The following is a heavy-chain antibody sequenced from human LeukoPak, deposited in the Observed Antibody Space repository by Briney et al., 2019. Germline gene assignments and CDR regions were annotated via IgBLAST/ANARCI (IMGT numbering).Heavy chain of an antibody. CDR2: IHGSDDTT. Sequence: GTLSLTCAVSGGSISSSNWWTWVRQAPGKGLEWVSAIHGSDDTTHYADSVKGRFTISRDKSKNTLYLLMNSLRADDTAVYYCAKDLFRWSFDFWGQGTLVTVSS. D-gene: IGHD4-23*01. J-gene: IGHJ4*02. V-gene: IGHV3-23*01. CDR1: GGSISSSN. CDR3: AKDLFRWSFDF.